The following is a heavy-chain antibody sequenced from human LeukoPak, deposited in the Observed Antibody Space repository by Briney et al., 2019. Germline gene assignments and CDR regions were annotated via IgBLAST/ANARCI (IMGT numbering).Heavy chain of an antibody. CDR1: GYTFTSYY. V-gene: IGHV1-8*03. CDR3: ARRLGLRWDLQAFDI. D-gene: IGHD4-23*01. Sequence: ASVKVSCKASGYTFTSYYMHWVRQATGQGLEWMGWMNPNSGNTGYAQKFQGRVTITRNNSISTVYMELSSLRSEDTAVYYCARRLGLRWDLQAFDIWGQGTMVTVPS. J-gene: IGHJ3*02. CDR2: MNPNSGNT.